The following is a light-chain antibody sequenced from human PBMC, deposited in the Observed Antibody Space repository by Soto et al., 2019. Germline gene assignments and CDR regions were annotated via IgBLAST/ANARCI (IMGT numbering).Light chain of an antibody. CDR2: LAY. CDR3: QQLDSNPPWT. CDR1: QTIDNY. J-gene: IGKJ1*01. V-gene: IGKV1-9*01. Sequence: IQLTQSPSSLSASVGDTVTISCRASQTIDNYLAWYQQYPGRAPKLLIYLAYTLQSGVTSRFSGSGSGTDFQLTISSLQPEDFATYYCQQLDSNPPWTFGQGTRVEIK.